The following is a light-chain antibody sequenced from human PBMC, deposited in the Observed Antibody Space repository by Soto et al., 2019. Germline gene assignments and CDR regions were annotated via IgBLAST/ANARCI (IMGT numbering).Light chain of an antibody. CDR2: YAS. CDR3: QQYNDWPPIT. V-gene: IGKV3-15*01. Sequence: EIMMTQSPATLSVSPGERVTLSCRASQSVGNNLAWYQQKPGQVPRLLIYYASTRPTGIPARFSGSGSGTEFTLTISSLQSEDFVLYYCQQYNDWPPITFGQGTRLEIK. J-gene: IGKJ5*01. CDR1: QSVGNN.